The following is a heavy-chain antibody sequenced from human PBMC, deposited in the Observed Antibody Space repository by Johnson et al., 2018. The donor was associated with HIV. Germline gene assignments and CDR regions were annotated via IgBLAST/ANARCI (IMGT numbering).Heavy chain of an antibody. V-gene: IGHV3-NL1*01. CDR1: GFTFSNYA. CDR2: IYSGGST. J-gene: IGHJ3*01. Sequence: QVQLVESGGGVVQPGRSLRLSCAASGFTFSNYALHWVRQAPGKGLEWVSVIYSGGSTYYADSVKGRFTISRDNSKNTLYLQMHSLRAEDTAVYYCARERATLWFRASGAAFYLWGQGTMVTVSS. CDR3: ARERATLWFRASGAAFYL. D-gene: IGHD3-10*01.